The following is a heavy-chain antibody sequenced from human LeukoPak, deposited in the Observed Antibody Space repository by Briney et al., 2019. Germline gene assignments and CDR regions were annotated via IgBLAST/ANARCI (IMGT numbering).Heavy chain of an antibody. CDR2: INPSGDST. V-gene: IGHV1-46*01. CDR1: GKTFTRYY. D-gene: IGHD3/OR15-3a*01. J-gene: IGHJ6*03. CDR3: ARLDGLDYYMDV. Sequence: ASVKVSCKASGKTFTRYYIQWVRQAPGQGLEWMGIINPSGDSTSYAQKFQGGVTMTRDMSTSTVYMELSSLRSEDTAVYYCARLDGLDYYMDVWGKGTTVTISS.